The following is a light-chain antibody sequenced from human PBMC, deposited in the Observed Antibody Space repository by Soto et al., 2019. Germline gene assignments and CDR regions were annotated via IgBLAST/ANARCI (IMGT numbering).Light chain of an antibody. CDR3: QDYNSYSRT. CDR1: QSIDSW. CDR2: KAS. V-gene: IGKV1-5*03. J-gene: IGKJ1*01. Sequence: DLQLTQSPSTLSASIGDRVTITCRASQSIDSWLAWYQQKPGKAPKLLIYKASSLQTGVPSRFSGSGSGTEFTLTISSLQPDDFAAYYCQDYNSYSRTFGQGTKVEVK.